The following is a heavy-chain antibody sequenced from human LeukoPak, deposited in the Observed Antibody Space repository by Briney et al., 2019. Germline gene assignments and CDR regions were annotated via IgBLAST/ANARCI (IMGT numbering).Heavy chain of an antibody. J-gene: IGHJ3*02. V-gene: IGHV4-4*07. CDR3: ARDSGGYYDPFFDI. CDR2: IYTGGST. D-gene: IGHD1-26*01. Sequence: PSETLSLTCTVSGGSISSYYWSWIRQPAGKGLEWIGRIYTGGSTSYNPSLKSRVTMSVDTSKNQFSLKLSSVTAADTAVYYCARDSGGYYDPFFDIWGQGTMVTVSS. CDR1: GGSISSYY.